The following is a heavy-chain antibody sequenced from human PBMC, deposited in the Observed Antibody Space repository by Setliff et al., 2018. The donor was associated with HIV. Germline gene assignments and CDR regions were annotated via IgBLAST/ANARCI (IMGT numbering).Heavy chain of an antibody. Sequence: ASVKVSCKALGFLVTGYNVHWVRQAPGHGPEWLGRINPNNGGTNYAQKFQGRVTMSLDTSTSTVYLELKALTSYDTSVYYCVRARVFDSFDVWGPGTMVTVSS. CDR2: INPNNGGT. J-gene: IGHJ3*01. CDR1: GFLVTGYN. CDR3: VRARVFDSFDV. V-gene: IGHV1-2*06.